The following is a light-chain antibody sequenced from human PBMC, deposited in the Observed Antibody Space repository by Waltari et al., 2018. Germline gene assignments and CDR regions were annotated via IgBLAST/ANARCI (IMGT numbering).Light chain of an antibody. V-gene: IGKV2-28*01. Sequence: DIVMTQSPLSLPVTPREPASISCRSSQSLLHSNGYNYLDWYLQKPGQSPQFLIYLGSNRASGVPDRFSGSGSGTDFTLKISRVEAEDVGVYYCMQALQTPTFGQGTKLEIK. CDR2: LGS. J-gene: IGKJ2*01. CDR1: QSLLHSNGYNY. CDR3: MQALQTPT.